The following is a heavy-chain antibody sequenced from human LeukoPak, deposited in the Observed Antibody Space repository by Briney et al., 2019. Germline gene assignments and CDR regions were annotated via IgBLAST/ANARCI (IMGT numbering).Heavy chain of an antibody. J-gene: IGHJ4*02. CDR3: ASMVRGVNLH. Sequence: SETLSLTCAVYGGSFSGYYWSWIRQPPGKGLEWIGYIYYSGSTNYNPSLKSRVTISVDTSKNQFSLKLSSVTATDTAVYYCASMVRGVNLHWGQGTLVTVSS. D-gene: IGHD3-10*01. CDR1: GGSFSGYY. V-gene: IGHV4-59*08. CDR2: IYYSGST.